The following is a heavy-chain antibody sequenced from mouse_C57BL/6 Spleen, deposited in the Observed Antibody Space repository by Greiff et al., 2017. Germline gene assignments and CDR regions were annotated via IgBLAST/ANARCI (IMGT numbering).Heavy chain of an antibody. CDR1: GYTFTDYY. J-gene: IGHJ2*01. D-gene: IGHD4-1*01. V-gene: IGHV1-76*01. CDR3: ARSELGQGYFDY. CDR2: IYPGSGNT. Sequence: VQLQQSGAELVRPGASVKLSCKASGYTFTDYYINWVKQRPGQGLEWIARIYPGSGNTYYNEKFKGKATLTAEKSSSTAYMQLSSLTSEDSAVYFCARSELGQGYFDYWGQGTTLTVSS.